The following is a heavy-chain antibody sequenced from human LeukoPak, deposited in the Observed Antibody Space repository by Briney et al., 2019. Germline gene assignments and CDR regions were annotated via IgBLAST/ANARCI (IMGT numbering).Heavy chain of an antibody. CDR1: GFTLTSHA. D-gene: IGHD3-10*01. Sequence: GGSLRLSCATSGFTLTSHAMSWVRQAPGKGLEWVSSISSSSSYIYYADSVKGRFTISRDNAKNSLYLQMNSLRAEDTAVYYCARALISGPSDYWGQGTLVTVSS. V-gene: IGHV3-21*01. J-gene: IGHJ4*02. CDR3: ARALISGPSDY. CDR2: ISSSSSYI.